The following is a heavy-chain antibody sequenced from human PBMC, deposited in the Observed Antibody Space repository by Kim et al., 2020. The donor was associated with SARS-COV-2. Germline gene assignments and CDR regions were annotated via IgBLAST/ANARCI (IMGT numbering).Heavy chain of an antibody. V-gene: IGHV3-73*01. Sequence: YAASVKGRFTISRDDSKNTAYLQMNSLKTEDTAVYYCTRLGIDVVVPAAIWGQGTLVTVSS. J-gene: IGHJ4*02. CDR3: TRLGIDVVVPAAI. D-gene: IGHD2-2*01.